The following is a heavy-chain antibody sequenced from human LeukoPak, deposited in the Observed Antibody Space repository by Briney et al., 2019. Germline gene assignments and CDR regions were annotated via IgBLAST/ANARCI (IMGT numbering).Heavy chain of an antibody. V-gene: IGHV4-4*07. CDR1: GGSISSYY. Sequence: SETLSLTCTVSGGSISSYYWSWIRQPAGKGLEWIGRIYTSGSTNYNPSLKSRVTISVDTSKNQFSLKLSSVTAADTAVYYCARHYCSSTSCYEHYGMDVWGQGTTVTVSS. CDR3: ARHYCSSTSCYEHYGMDV. CDR2: IYTSGST. J-gene: IGHJ6*02. D-gene: IGHD2-2*01.